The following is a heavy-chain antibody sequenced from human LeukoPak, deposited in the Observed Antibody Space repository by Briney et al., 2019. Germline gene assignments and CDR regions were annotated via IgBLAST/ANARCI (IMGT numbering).Heavy chain of an antibody. CDR1: GFTFSRYW. J-gene: IGHJ4*02. CDR2: INPDGSTT. Sequence: GGSLRLSCAASGFTFSRYWMHWVRQAPGKGLVWVSRINPDGSTTSYTDSVKGRFTISRDNAKNTLYLQMNSLRAEDTATYYCARTYYFASGTSHHFDNWGQGTLVTVSS. CDR3: ARTYYFASGTSHHFDN. D-gene: IGHD3-10*01. V-gene: IGHV3-74*01.